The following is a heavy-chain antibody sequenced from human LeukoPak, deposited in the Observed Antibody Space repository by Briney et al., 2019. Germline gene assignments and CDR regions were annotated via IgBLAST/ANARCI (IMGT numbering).Heavy chain of an antibody. CDR3: ARRRQIYYDILTGYDAFDI. CDR2: IYYSGST. J-gene: IGHJ3*02. V-gene: IGHV4-59*08. D-gene: IGHD3-9*01. CDR1: GGSISSYY. Sequence: SSETLSLTCTVSGGSISSYYWSWIRQPPGKGLEWIGYIYYSGSTNYNPSLKSRVTISVDTSKNQFSLKLSSVTAADTAVYYCARRRQIYYDILTGYDAFDIWGQGTMVTVSS.